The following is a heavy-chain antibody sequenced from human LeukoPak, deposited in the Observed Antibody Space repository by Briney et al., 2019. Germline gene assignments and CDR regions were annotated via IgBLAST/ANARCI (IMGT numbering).Heavy chain of an antibody. J-gene: IGHJ6*01. D-gene: IGHD5/OR15-5a*01. Sequence: TGGSLRLSCVASGFMFSTYAMHWVRQAPGKGLEWVAVISYDGNNIYYADSVKGRFSISRDNSKNTVDLQMNSLGLEDTAVYYCARDGVAVYLYHGVDVWGQGTTVIVSS. CDR3: ARDGVAVYLYHGVDV. V-gene: IGHV3-30*04. CDR2: ISYDGNNI. CDR1: GFMFSTYA.